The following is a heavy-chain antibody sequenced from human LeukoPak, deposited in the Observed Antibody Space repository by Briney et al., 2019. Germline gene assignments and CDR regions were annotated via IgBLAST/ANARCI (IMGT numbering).Heavy chain of an antibody. CDR3: ARDLALDTAMVKGDLDDAFDI. Sequence: GGSLRLSCAASGFTFSDYYMSWIRQAPGKGLEWVSYISSSGSTIYYADSVKGRFTISRDNAKNSLYLQMNSLRAEDTAVYYCARDLALDTAMVKGDLDDAFDIWGQGTMVTVSS. CDR1: GFTFSDYY. J-gene: IGHJ3*02. CDR2: ISSSGSTI. V-gene: IGHV3-11*01. D-gene: IGHD5-18*01.